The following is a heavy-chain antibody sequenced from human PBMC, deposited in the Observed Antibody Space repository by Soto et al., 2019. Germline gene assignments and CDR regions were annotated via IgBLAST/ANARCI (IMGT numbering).Heavy chain of an antibody. CDR1: GGSISSYY. Sequence: PSETLSLTCTVSGGSISSYYWSWIRQPAGKGLEWIGRIYTSGSTNYNPSLKSRVTMSVDTSKNQFSLKLSSVTAADTAVYYCARDGIIAAYYGMDVWGQGTTVTVSS. D-gene: IGHD6-25*01. J-gene: IGHJ6*02. V-gene: IGHV4-4*07. CDR2: IYTSGST. CDR3: ARDGIIAAYYGMDV.